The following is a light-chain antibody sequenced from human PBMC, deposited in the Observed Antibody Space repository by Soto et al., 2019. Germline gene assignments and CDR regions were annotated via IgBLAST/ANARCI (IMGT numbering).Light chain of an antibody. CDR2: GSS. CDR3: QEYGSSPLT. Sequence: EIVLPQSPGTLSLSPGERATLSCSASQSVSSSYLARYQQKPGQAPRLLIDGSSSRATGIPDRFSVSGSGSGFTLAISGLEPEDFAVYYGQEYGSSPLTLGEGTKVVIK. CDR1: QSVSSSY. J-gene: IGKJ1*01. V-gene: IGKV3-20*01.